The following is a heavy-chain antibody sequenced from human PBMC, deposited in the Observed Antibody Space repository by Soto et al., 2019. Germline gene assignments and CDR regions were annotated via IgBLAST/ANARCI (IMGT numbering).Heavy chain of an antibody. D-gene: IGHD3-22*01. CDR2: IYYSGST. V-gene: IGHV4-59*01. J-gene: IGHJ6*02. CDR3: ARDRRIVVPNYYYGMDV. CDR1: GGSISSYY. Sequence: SETLSLTCTVSGGSISSYYWSWIRQPPGKGLEWIGYIYYSGSTNYNPSLKSRVTISVDTSKNQFSLKLSSVTAADTAVYYCARDRRIVVPNYYYGMDVWGQGTTVTVSS.